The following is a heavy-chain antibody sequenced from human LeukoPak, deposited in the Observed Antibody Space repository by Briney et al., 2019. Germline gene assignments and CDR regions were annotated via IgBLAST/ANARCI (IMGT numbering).Heavy chain of an antibody. CDR2: IYYSGST. Sequence: SETLSLTCTVSGGSISSSSYYWGWIRQPPGQGLEWIGSIYYSGSTYYNPSLKSRVTISVDTSKNQFSLKLSSVTAADTAVYYCARLSGWYRTVYFDYWGQGTLVTVSS. CDR1: GGSISSSSYY. V-gene: IGHV4-39*01. CDR3: ARLSGWYRTVYFDY. D-gene: IGHD6-19*01. J-gene: IGHJ4*02.